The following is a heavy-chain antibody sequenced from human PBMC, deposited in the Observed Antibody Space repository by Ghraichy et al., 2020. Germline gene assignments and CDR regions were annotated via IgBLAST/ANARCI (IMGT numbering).Heavy chain of an antibody. CDR1: GYSFTGYY. J-gene: IGHJ3*02. CDR2: INPSSDGT. CDR3: ARVKGYSAHYHPPNDGFDI. Sequence: ASVKVSCKTSGYSFTGYYLHWVRQAPGQGLEWMGWINPSSDGTNYAQNFQGRVTMTRDKSTATVYMELHRLKSDDTAVYYCARVKGYSAHYHPPNDGFDIGGKGTLLTAS. D-gene: IGHD1-1*01. V-gene: IGHV1-2*02.